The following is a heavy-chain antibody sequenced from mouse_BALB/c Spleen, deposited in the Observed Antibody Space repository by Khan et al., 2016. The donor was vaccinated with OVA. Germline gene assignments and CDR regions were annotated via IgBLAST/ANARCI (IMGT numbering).Heavy chain of an antibody. CDR1: GYTFTNYW. D-gene: IGHD2-14*01. Sequence: VQLQESGAELVRSGTSVKMSCKAAGYTFTNYWIGWVIQRPGHGLEWIGDIYPGGGYTNYNEKFKGKATLTADTSSSTAYMQLSSLTSEDSAIYYCVKGNRYVDYAMDYWGQGTSVTVSS. CDR3: VKGNRYVDYAMDY. CDR2: IYPGGGYT. V-gene: IGHV1-63*02. J-gene: IGHJ4*01.